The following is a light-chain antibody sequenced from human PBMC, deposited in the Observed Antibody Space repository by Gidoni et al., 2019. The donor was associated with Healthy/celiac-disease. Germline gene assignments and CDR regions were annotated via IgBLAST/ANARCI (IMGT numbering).Light chain of an antibody. J-gene: IGKJ4*01. CDR2: GAS. V-gene: IGKV3-15*01. CDR3: QQYNNWPPLT. Sequence: DIVLPQSPATLSVSPGERATLSCRASQSVSSTFAWYQQKPGQAPRLLIYGASTRATGIPARFSGSGSGTEFTLTISSLQSEDFAVYYCQQYNNWPPLTFGGGTKVEIK. CDR1: QSVSST.